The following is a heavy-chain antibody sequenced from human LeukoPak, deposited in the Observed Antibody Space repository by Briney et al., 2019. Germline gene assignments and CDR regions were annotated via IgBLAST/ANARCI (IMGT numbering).Heavy chain of an antibody. CDR2: INPKTGNP. V-gene: IGHV7-4-1*02. D-gene: IGHD1/OR15-1a*01. Sequence: SVTVSFKSSGYTFTRYAGNWVRQATGQGLEGMGWINPKTGNPTYAQGFTGRFVFSLDTSVTTASLHISRLKDEDIAVYYFARSGFCKEHPAFDIWGLGTLVTVSS. J-gene: IGHJ3*02. CDR3: ARSGFCKEHPAFDI. CDR1: GYTFTRYA.